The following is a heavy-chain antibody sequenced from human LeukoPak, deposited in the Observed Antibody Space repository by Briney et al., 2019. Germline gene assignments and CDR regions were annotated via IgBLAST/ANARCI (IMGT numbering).Heavy chain of an antibody. CDR1: GFTVSSNS. Sequence: GGSLRLSCTVSGFTVSSNSWSWVRQAPGKGLEWVAVISYDGSNKYYADSVKGRFTISRDNSKNTLYLQMNSLRAEDTAVYYCAKDSESGVAAAGTIDYWGQGTLVTVSS. J-gene: IGHJ4*02. D-gene: IGHD6-13*01. CDR2: ISYDGSNK. CDR3: AKDSESGVAAAGTIDY. V-gene: IGHV3-30*18.